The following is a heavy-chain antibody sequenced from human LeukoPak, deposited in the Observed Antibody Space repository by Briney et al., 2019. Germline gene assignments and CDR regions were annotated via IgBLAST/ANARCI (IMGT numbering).Heavy chain of an antibody. J-gene: IGHJ5*02. CDR3: AGGASLTWNDILTGPYNWFDP. CDR2: ISSGGSKK. D-gene: IGHD3-9*01. CDR1: GFTFDDYA. Sequence: PGGSLRLSCAASGFTFDDYAMSWVRQAPGKGLEWVSYISSGGSKKYYADSVKGRFTISRDNAKKSLYLQMNSLRAEDTAVYYCAGGASLTWNDILTGPYNWFDPWGQGTLVTVSS. V-gene: IGHV3-48*03.